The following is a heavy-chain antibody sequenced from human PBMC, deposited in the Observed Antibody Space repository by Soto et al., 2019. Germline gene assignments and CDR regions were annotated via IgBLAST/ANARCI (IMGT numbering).Heavy chain of an antibody. CDR3: SRRGPGTYFDD. CDR2: VSGSGGST. D-gene: IGHD6-13*01. CDR1: GFTFSSYA. Sequence: EVQLLESGGGLVQPGGSLRLSCAASGFTFSSYAMRCVRQAPGKGLEWVSAVSGSGGSTYYADSVKGRFTISRDNSKNTLYLHMNSLRAEDTAVYYCSRRGPGTYFDDWGQGTLVTVSS. J-gene: IGHJ4*02. V-gene: IGHV3-23*01.